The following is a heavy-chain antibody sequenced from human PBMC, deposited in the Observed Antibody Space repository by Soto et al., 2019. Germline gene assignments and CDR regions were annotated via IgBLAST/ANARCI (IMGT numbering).Heavy chain of an antibody. CDR2: IYYSGST. D-gene: IGHD6-13*01. V-gene: IGHV4-31*03. CDR1: GGSSGRGGYY. CDR3: ATYSSISAFDI. Sequence: SENLALTCTVSGGSSGRGGYYWSWIRLHPGKGLEWIGYIYYSGSTYYNPSLKSRVTISVDTSKNQFSLMVSCVTAQDTAVYYCATYSSISAFDIWGQGTMVX. J-gene: IGHJ3*02.